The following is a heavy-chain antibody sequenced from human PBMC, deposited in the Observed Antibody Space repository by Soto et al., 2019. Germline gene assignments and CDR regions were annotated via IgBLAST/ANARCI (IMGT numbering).Heavy chain of an antibody. J-gene: IGHJ6*02. CDR3: ARDAYCSSTSCSALQDYGMDV. CDR2: IYYSGST. V-gene: IGHV4-31*03. D-gene: IGHD2-2*01. CDR1: GGSVSSGGYY. Sequence: SETLSLTCTVSGGSVSSGGYYWSWIRQHPGKGLEWIGYIYYSGSTYYNPSLKSRVTISVDTSKNQFSLKLSSVTAADTAVYYCARDAYCSSTSCSALQDYGMDVWGQGTTVTVSS.